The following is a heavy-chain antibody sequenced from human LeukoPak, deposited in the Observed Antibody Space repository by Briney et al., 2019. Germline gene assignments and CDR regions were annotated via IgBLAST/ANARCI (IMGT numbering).Heavy chain of an antibody. V-gene: IGHV3-7*01. CDR1: GFTFSSYW. CDR2: IKQDGSEK. Sequence: GGSLRLSCAASGFTFSSYWMSWVRQAPGKGLEWVANIKQDGSEKDYVDSVKGRFTISRDNPKNSLYLQMNSLRAEDTAVYYCARYCGGDCYGMDVWGQGTTVTVSS. J-gene: IGHJ6*02. CDR3: ARYCGGDCYGMDV. D-gene: IGHD2-21*02.